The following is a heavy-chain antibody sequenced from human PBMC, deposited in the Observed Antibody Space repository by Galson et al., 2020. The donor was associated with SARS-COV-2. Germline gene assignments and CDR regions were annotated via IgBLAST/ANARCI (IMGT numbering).Heavy chain of an antibody. CDR2: IKSKTDGGTT. V-gene: IGHV3-15*01. CDR3: TTVAYYYDSSGYTNDAFDI. CDR1: GFTFSNAW. J-gene: IGHJ3*02. D-gene: IGHD3-22*01. Sequence: GESLKISCAASGFTFSNAWMSWVRQAPGKGLEWVGRIKSKTDGGTTDYAAPVKGRFTISRDDSKNTLYLQMNSLKTEDTAVYYCTTVAYYYDSSGYTNDAFDIWGQGTMVTVSS.